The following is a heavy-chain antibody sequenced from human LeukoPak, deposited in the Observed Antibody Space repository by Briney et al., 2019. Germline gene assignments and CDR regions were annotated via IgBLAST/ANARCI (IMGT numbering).Heavy chain of an antibody. Sequence: GASLKVSCTALGYTFTDHYFHWLRQAPGQGLEWMGWIHPGRGDTNYAQKFQGRVSLTRDTSISTAYMELSRLTSDDTAVYYCARDHNWGPDYWGQGTLVSVSS. J-gene: IGHJ4*02. D-gene: IGHD7-27*01. CDR2: IHPGRGDT. V-gene: IGHV1-2*02. CDR1: GYTFTDHY. CDR3: ARDHNWGPDY.